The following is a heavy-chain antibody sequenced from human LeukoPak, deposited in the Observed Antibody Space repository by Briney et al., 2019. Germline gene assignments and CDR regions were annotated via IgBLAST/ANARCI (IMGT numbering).Heavy chain of an antibody. CDR3: ARDQNRREVGAFYNKGFDY. J-gene: IGHJ4*02. D-gene: IGHD1-26*01. CDR1: GLTFSSYG. Sequence: GGSLRLSCAASGLTFSSYGMYWVRQAPGKGLEWVVFIRYDGSNKKYADSVRGRFTISRDNSKNTLYLQMNSLRAEDTAVYYCARDQNRREVGAFYNKGFDYWGQGTLVTVSS. CDR2: IRYDGSNK. V-gene: IGHV3-30*02.